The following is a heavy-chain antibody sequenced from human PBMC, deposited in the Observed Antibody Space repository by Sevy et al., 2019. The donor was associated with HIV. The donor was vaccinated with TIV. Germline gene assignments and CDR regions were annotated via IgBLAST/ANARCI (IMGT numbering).Heavy chain of an antibody. CDR2: ISGSGGST. V-gene: IGHV3-23*01. J-gene: IGHJ4*02. CDR1: GFTFSSYA. CDR3: AKDGPGTTGYFDY. D-gene: IGHD1-1*01. Sequence: GGSLRLSCAASGFTFSSYAMSWILQAPGKGLEWVSAISGSGGSTYYADSVKGRFTISRDNSKNTLYLQMNSLRAEDTAVYYCAKDGPGTTGYFDYWGQGTLVTVSS.